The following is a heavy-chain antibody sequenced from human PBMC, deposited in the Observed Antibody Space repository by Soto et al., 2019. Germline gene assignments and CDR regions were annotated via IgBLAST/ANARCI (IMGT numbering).Heavy chain of an antibody. CDR3: ARDSNYYDSSGYSPFDY. J-gene: IGHJ4*02. CDR1: GGAISSGGYY. Sequence: SETLSLTCTVSGGAISSGGYYWSWIRHHPGKGLEWIGYIYYSGSTYYNPSLKSRVTISVDTSKNQFSLKLSSVTAADTAVYYCARDSNYYDSSGYSPFDYWGQGTLVTVS. D-gene: IGHD3-22*01. CDR2: IYYSGST. V-gene: IGHV4-31*03.